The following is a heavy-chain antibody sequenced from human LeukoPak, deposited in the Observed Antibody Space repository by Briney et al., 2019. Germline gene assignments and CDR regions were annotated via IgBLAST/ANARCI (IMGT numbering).Heavy chain of an antibody. CDR3: ARTYGDYFPFDY. V-gene: IGHV1-46*01. J-gene: IGHJ4*02. Sequence: ASVKVSCKASGYTFTNYYMHWVRQAPGQGLEWMGIINSNGGGTSYAQKFQGRVTMTRDMSTSTVYMELSSLRYEDTAVYYCARTYGDYFPFDYWGQGTLVTVSS. CDR1: GYTFTNYY. D-gene: IGHD4-17*01. CDR2: INSNGGGT.